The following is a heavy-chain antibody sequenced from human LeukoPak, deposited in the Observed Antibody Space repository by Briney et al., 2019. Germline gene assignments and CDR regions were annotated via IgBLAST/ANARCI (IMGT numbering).Heavy chain of an antibody. J-gene: IGHJ3*01. Sequence: SETLSLTCTVSGDSISPLHWNWTRQPPGKGLEWIGYIYYTGGTSYSPSLNSRATISVDTSKNQISLKLNSVTAADTAVYYCARGRIVVANGGACDVWGQGKMVSVSS. V-gene: IGHV4-59*12. CDR1: GDSISPLH. CDR2: IYYTGGT. D-gene: IGHD2-15*01. CDR3: ARGRIVVANGGACDV.